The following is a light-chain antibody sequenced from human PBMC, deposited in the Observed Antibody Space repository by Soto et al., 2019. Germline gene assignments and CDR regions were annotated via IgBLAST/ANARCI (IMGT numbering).Light chain of an antibody. Sequence: QSVLTQPPSVSAAPGQKVTISCSGSSSNIGSDYVSWYQQLPGAAPRLLIYENNKRPSGIPDRFSGSKSGTSATLGITGLQTGDEADYYCAAWDTRLTGGVFGGGTKVTVL. CDR2: ENN. V-gene: IGLV1-51*02. J-gene: IGLJ2*01. CDR3: AAWDTRLTGGV. CDR1: SSNIGSDY.